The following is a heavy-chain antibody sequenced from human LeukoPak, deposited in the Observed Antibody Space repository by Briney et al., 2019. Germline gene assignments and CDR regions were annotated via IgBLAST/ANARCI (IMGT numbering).Heavy chain of an antibody. V-gene: IGHV4-34*01. J-gene: IGHJ5*02. Sequence: EINHSGTTNYNPSLKSRVTISVDTSKNQFSLKLSSVTAADTAVYYCARGPGYDILTGYNGLYWFDPWGQGTLVTVSS. CDR2: INHSGTT. CDR3: ARGPGYDILTGYNGLYWFDP. D-gene: IGHD3-9*01.